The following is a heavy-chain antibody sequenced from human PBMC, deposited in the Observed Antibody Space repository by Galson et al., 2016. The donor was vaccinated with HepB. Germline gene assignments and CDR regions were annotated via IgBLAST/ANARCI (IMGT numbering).Heavy chain of an antibody. D-gene: IGHD6-6*01. CDR1: GDSVTGRSW. J-gene: IGHJ4*02. CDR3: ARDAQYGNHVWAFDY. CDR2: TSLGRGT. V-gene: IGHV4-4*02. Sequence: TLSLTCAVSGDSVTGRSWWAWVRQAPGRGLEWIGETSLGRGTNYDPSLKNRVTISVDTSENQFSMRLTSVTAADPAVYYCARDAQYGNHVWAFDYWGQGILVTVSS.